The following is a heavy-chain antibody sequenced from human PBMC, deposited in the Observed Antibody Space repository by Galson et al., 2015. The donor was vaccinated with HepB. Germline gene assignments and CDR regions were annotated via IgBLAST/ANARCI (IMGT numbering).Heavy chain of an antibody. D-gene: IGHD3-22*01. CDR2: ISSDGAKT. CDR1: GFIFSSYS. V-gene: IGHV3-64D*06. J-gene: IGHJ4*02. CDR3: VKPYRGRLYDSSGECN. Sequence: SLRLSCAASGFIFSSYSMHWVRQAPGKGLEYVSAISSDGAKTYYTDSVKGRFTISRDNSKNTLYLQMSSLRTEDTAVYYCVKPYRGRLYDSSGECNWGQGTLVTVSS.